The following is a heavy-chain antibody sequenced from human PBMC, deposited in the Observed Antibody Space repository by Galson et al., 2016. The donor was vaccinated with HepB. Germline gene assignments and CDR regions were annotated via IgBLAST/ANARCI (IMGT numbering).Heavy chain of an antibody. Sequence: SVKVSCKVSGYILTDLSMHWVRQAPGKGLEWMGGFDTEDGETMYTQKFQGRVTMTEDTSTGTAYMDLTNLRSEDTAVYFCAAGQGGNGASYRWVYWGQGSLVTVSS. CDR1: GYILTDLS. CDR3: AAGQGGNGASYRWVY. J-gene: IGHJ4*02. CDR2: FDTEDGET. V-gene: IGHV1-24*01. D-gene: IGHD3-16*02.